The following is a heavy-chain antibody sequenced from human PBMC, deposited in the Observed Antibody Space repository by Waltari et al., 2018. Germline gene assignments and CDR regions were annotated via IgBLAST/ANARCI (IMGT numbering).Heavy chain of an antibody. CDR2: IYHSGST. CDR1: GGSISSGGYS. Sequence: QLQLQESGSGLVKPSQTLSLTCAVSGGSISSGGYSWSWIRQPPGKGLEWIGYIYHSGSTYYSPSLKRRVTISVDRSKNQFSLKLSSVTAADTAVYYCARAVFGVVTHWFDPWGQGTLVTVSS. V-gene: IGHV4-30-2*01. CDR3: ARAVFGVVTHWFDP. J-gene: IGHJ5*02. D-gene: IGHD3-3*01.